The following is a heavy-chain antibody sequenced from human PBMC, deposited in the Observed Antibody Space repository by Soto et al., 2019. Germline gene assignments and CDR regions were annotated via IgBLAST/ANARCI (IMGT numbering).Heavy chain of an antibody. D-gene: IGHD3-22*01. V-gene: IGHV1-69*06. CDR1: GGTFSSYA. J-gene: IGHJ5*02. CDR3: ARESDDSSGYYYTRWFDP. CDR2: IIPIFGTA. Sequence: SVKVSCKASGGTFSSYAISWVRQAPGQGLEWMGGIIPIFGTANYAQKFQGRVTITADKSTSTAYMELSSLRSEDTAVYYCARESDDSSGYYYTRWFDPWGQGALVTVSS.